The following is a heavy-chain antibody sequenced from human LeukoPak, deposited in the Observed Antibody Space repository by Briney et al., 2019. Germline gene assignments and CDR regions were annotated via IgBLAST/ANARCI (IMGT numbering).Heavy chain of an antibody. V-gene: IGHV5-51*01. CDR1: GYSFISHW. CDR2: IYPDDSDI. Sequence: GESLKISCKGSGYSFISHWIAWVRQMPGKGLEYMGIIYPDDSDIRYSPSFQGQVIISADKSISIAYLQWSSLKASDTAIYYCARGKSGYDIRDYLGFDTWGQGTLVTVSS. CDR3: ARGKSGYDIRDYLGFDT. D-gene: IGHD3-22*01. J-gene: IGHJ5*02.